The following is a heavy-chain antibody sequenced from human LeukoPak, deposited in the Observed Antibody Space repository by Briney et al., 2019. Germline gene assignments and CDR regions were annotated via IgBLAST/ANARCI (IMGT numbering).Heavy chain of an antibody. CDR2: VRYDGSKK. Sequence: GGSLRLSCAASGFTFSTYGMHWVRQAPGKGLEWVAFVRYDGSKKYYTNSVKGRFTISRDNSKNTLYLQMNSLRAEDTAVYYCARDWFHAIDYWGQGTQVTVSS. D-gene: IGHD2/OR15-2a*01. CDR3: ARDWFHAIDY. CDR1: GFTFSTYG. V-gene: IGHV3-30*02. J-gene: IGHJ4*02.